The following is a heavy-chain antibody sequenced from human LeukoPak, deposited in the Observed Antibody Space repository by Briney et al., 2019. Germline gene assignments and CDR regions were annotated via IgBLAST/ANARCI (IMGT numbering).Heavy chain of an antibody. CDR1: GGSFSGYY. CDR2: INHSGST. CDR3: ARGIAAAGGY. Sequence: SETLSLTCAVYGGSFSGYYWSWIRQPPEKGLEWIGEINHSGSTNYNPSLKSRVTISVDTSKNQFSLKLSSVTAADTAVYYCARGIAAAGGYWGQGTLVTVSS. D-gene: IGHD6-13*01. V-gene: IGHV4-34*01. J-gene: IGHJ4*02.